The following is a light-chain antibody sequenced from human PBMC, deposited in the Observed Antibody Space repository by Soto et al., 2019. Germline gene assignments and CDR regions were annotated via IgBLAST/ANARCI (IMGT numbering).Light chain of an antibody. J-gene: IGLJ2*01. CDR2: VNSDGSH. CDR3: QTWGTDIVV. Sequence: QLVLTQSPSASASLGASVKFTCTLSSGHTLYAIAWHQQQPEKGPRYLMKVNSDGSHFKGDGIPDRFSGSSSGAERYLTISSLQSEDEADYYCQTWGTDIVVFGGGTKVTVL. CDR1: SGHTLYA. V-gene: IGLV4-69*01.